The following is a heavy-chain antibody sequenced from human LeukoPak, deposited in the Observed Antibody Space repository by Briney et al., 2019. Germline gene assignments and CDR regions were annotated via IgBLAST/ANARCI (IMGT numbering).Heavy chain of an antibody. Sequence: ASVKVSCKASGCTFTSYGFSWVRQAPGQGLEWMGWISTYNGNTIYAQKLQGRVTMTADTSTSTAYMELRSLRSDDTAVYYCARAQYCSSTSCFLLGYWGQGTLVTVSS. J-gene: IGHJ4*02. V-gene: IGHV1-18*04. CDR1: GCTFTSYG. D-gene: IGHD2-2*01. CDR3: ARAQYCSSTSCFLLGY. CDR2: ISTYNGNT.